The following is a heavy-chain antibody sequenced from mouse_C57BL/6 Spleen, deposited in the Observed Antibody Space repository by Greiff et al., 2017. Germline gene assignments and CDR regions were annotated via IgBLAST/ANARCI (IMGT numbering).Heavy chain of an antibody. CDR3: ARERGGYYFDY. J-gene: IGHJ2*01. V-gene: IGHV3-6*01. Sequence: DVKLQESGPGLVKPSQSLSLTCSVTGYSITSGYYWNWIRQFPGNKLEWMGYISYDGSNNYNPSLKNRISITRDTSKNQFFLKLNSVTTEDTATYYCARERGGYYFDYWGQGTTLTVSS. CDR1: GYSITSGYY. CDR2: ISYDGSN.